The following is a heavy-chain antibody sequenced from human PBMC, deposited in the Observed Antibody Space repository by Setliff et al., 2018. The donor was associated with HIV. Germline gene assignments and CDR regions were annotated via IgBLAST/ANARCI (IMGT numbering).Heavy chain of an antibody. J-gene: IGHJ4*02. D-gene: IGHD6-19*01. Sequence: ASVKVSCKASGYTFNDNYIHWVRQAPGQRLEWMGRINPKSGGTSYAQKFQDRVTMTRDTSTSTAYMELTSMRFDDTAVYYCARAAIPMAGLDYWGQGTLVTVSS. CDR1: GYTFNDNY. CDR2: INPKSGGT. CDR3: ARAAIPMAGLDY. V-gene: IGHV1-2*06.